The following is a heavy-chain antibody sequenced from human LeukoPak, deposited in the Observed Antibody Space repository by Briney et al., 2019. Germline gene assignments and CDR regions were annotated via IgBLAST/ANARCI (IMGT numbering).Heavy chain of an antibody. V-gene: IGHV4-59*08. CDR3: ARGDGYNWLDY. J-gene: IGHJ4*02. D-gene: IGHD5-24*01. CDR2: MYSGGTT. Sequence: SETLSLTCTVSDGSINGYYWSWIRQPPGKGLDWIGYMYSGGTTNYSPSLKSRVTISVDTSKNQFSLKLSSVTAADTAVYYCARGDGYNWLDYWGQGTLVTVSS. CDR1: DGSINGYY.